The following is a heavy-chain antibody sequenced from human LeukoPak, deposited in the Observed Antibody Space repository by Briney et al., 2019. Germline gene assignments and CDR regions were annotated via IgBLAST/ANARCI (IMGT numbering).Heavy chain of an antibody. Sequence: GGSLKLSCAAPGFTVSSNYMSWVRQAPGKGLEWVSVIYSGGNTYYADSVKGRFTISRDNSKNTLYLQMNSLRAEDTAVYYCARESGYSSGWYEGYFDYWGQGTLVTVSS. CDR1: GFTVSSNY. V-gene: IGHV3-53*01. CDR2: IYSGGNT. D-gene: IGHD6-19*01. CDR3: ARESGYSSGWYEGYFDY. J-gene: IGHJ4*02.